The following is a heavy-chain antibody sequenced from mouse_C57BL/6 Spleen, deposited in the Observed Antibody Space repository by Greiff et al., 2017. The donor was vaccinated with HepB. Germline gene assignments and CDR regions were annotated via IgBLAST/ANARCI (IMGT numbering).Heavy chain of an antibody. CDR1: GYSITSGYY. D-gene: IGHD1-1*01. Sequence: EVQLQESGPGLVKPSQSLSLTCSVTGYSITSGYYWNWIRQFPGNKLEWMGYISYDGSNNYNPSLKNRISITRDTSKNQFFLKLNSVTTEDTATYYCARGGGDGSRRGYFDVWGTGTTVTVSS. J-gene: IGHJ1*03. V-gene: IGHV3-6*01. CDR2: ISYDGSN. CDR3: ARGGGDGSRRGYFDV.